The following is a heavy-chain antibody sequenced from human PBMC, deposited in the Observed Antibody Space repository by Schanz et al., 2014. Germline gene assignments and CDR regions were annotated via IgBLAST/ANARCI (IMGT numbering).Heavy chain of an antibody. CDR1: GFTFSTSA. CDR2: ILGLASTT. CDR3: TRDVRLDRRGNWFDP. J-gene: IGHJ5*02. D-gene: IGHD1-1*01. V-gene: IGHV3-23*01. Sequence: EVQLLESGGGLVQPGGSLRLSCAASGFTFSTSAMSWVRQVPGKGLEWVSAILGLASTTYYADSVKGRFTISRDNSKNLLYLQMNSLRAEDTAVYYCTRDVRLDRRGNWFDPRGQGTLVTVSS.